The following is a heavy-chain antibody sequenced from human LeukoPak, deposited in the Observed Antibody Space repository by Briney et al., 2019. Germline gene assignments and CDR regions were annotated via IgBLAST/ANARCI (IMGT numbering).Heavy chain of an antibody. D-gene: IGHD5-24*01. Sequence: ASLKVSCKASGYTFTSYYMHWVRQATGQGLEWMGIINPSGGSTSYAQKFQGRVTITRDMSTGTVYMELSSMRSEDTAVYYCARDRDGYNQFDYWGQGTLVTVSS. CDR1: GYTFTSYY. V-gene: IGHV1-46*01. J-gene: IGHJ4*02. CDR3: ARDRDGYNQFDY. CDR2: INPSGGST.